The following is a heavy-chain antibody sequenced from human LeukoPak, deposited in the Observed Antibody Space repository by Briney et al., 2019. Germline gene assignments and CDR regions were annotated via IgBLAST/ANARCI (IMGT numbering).Heavy chain of an antibody. V-gene: IGHV4-30-4*01. D-gene: IGHD3-22*01. CDR3: ARPYYYDSRIDP. Sequence: SETLSLTCTVSGGSISRGDYYGSWIRQPPGKGLEWIAYMYYSGSTYYNPSLKSRVTMSAATSKNQPSLKLSSVTAADTAVYYCARPYYYDSRIDPWGQGILVTVSS. CDR2: MYYSGST. J-gene: IGHJ5*02. CDR1: GGSISRGDYY.